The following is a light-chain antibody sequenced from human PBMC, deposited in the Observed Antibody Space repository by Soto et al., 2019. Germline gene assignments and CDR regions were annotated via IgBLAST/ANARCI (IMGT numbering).Light chain of an antibody. V-gene: IGKV3-20*01. Sequence: DIVLTQSPGTLSLSPWERAALSCRASQSVSSSLAWYQQKPGQAPRLLIYDASNRATGIPARFSGSGSGTDFTLTISRLEPEDFAVYYCQQYGSSGTFGQGTKVDIK. CDR1: QSVSSS. CDR3: QQYGSSGT. CDR2: DAS. J-gene: IGKJ1*01.